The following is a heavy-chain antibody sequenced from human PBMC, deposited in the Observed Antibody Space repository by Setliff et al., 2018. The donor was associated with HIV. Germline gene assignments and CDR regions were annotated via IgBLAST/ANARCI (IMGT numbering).Heavy chain of an antibody. CDR1: GYMFSIYY. V-gene: IGHV1-2*02. J-gene: IGHJ6*03. CDR3: ARDHVVCSGGTCRSDDPYYYYYMNV. CDR2: SNPNTGGT. D-gene: IGHD2-15*01. Sequence: GASVKVSCKASGYMFSIYYMHWVRQVPGQGLEWMGWSNPNTGGTKYAQKFQGRVTMTMDTSTTTAYMELSRLKSDDTAAYYCARDHVVCSGGTCRSDDPYYYYYMNVWGEGTTVTVSS.